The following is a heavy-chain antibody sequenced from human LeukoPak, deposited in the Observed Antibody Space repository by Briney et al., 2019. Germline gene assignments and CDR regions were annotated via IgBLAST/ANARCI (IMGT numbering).Heavy chain of an antibody. CDR3: TKRAEFGGFDP. J-gene: IGHJ5*02. CDR2: ISTTVGNT. Sequence: GGSLRLSCAASGFTFSTSAMSWVRQAPGKGLEWVSSISTTVGNTYYADSVKGRFTLSRDNSNNTLYLQMNSLTAEDTAVYYCTKRAEFGGFDPWGQGTLVTVSS. D-gene: IGHD3-10*01. CDR1: GFTFSTSA. V-gene: IGHV3-23*01.